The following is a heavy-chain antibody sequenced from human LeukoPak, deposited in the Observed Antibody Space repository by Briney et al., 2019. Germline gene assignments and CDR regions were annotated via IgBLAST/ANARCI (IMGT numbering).Heavy chain of an antibody. J-gene: IGHJ4*02. CDR1: GYTFTSYG. CDR2: INPNSGGT. D-gene: IGHD3-16*02. V-gene: IGHV1-2*06. Sequence: VASVKVSCKASGYTFTSYGISWVRQAPGQGLEWMGRINPNSGGTNYAQKFQGRVTMTRDTSISTAYMELSRLRSDDTAVYYCARDNVIRWGQGTLVTVSS. CDR3: ARDNVIR.